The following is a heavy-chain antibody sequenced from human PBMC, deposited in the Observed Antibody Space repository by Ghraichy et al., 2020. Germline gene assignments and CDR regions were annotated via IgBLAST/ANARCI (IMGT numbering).Heavy chain of an antibody. CDR2: ITSNGGST. Sequence: GGSLRLSCVASGFTFSNYAMSWVRQAPGTGLEWVSSITSNGGSTHYADSVKGRFTVSRDNSKNTLFLHMSSLRAEDSAVYFCANLGYCTGGSCKPLEYWGQGTLVTVSS. V-gene: IGHV3-23*01. J-gene: IGHJ4*02. CDR3: ANLGYCTGGSCKPLEY. CDR1: GFTFSNYA. D-gene: IGHD2-15*01.